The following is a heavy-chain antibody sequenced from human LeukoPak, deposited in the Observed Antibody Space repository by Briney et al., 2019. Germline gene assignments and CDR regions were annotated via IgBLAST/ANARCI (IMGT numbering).Heavy chain of an antibody. CDR2: INPNSGGT. D-gene: IGHD3-16*01. CDR1: GYTFTGYY. CDR3: TRGMIMITFGGVPSPTYDY. V-gene: IGHV1-2*02. Sequence: ASVKVSCKASGYTFTGYYIHWVRQAPGQGLEWVGWINPNSGGTNYAQRFQGRVTMTRDTSISTAYMELSRLLSDDTAVYYCTRGMIMITFGGVPSPTYDYWGRGTLVTVSS. J-gene: IGHJ4*02.